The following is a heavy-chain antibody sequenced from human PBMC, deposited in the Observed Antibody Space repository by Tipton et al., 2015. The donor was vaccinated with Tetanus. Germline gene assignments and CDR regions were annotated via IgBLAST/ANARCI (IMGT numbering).Heavy chain of an antibody. CDR2: SWYDGTDK. Sequence: CAASGFIFSSYGIHWVRQAPGKGLEWVAVSWYDGTDKYYADSVKGRFTISRDNSKNPLYLQMNSLRAEDTAVYYCAREADCSGGSCFSGDFDNWGQGTQVTVSS. V-gene: IGHV3-33*01. J-gene: IGHJ4*02. CDR3: AREADCSGGSCFSGDFDN. D-gene: IGHD2-15*01. CDR1: GFIFSSYG.